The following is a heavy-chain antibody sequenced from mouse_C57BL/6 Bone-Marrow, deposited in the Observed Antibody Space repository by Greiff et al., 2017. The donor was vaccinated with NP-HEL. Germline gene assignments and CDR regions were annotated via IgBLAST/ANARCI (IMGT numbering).Heavy chain of an antibody. CDR1: GFNIKDDY. J-gene: IGHJ2*01. V-gene: IGHV14-4*01. CDR3: TTVVATRDYFDY. Sequence: EVKLVESGAELVRPGASVKLSCTASGFNIKDDYMHWVKQRPEQGLEWIGWIDPENGDTEYASKFQGKATITADTSSNTAYLQLSSLTSEDTAVYYCTTVVATRDYFDYWGQGTTLTVSS. CDR2: IDPENGDT. D-gene: IGHD1-1*01.